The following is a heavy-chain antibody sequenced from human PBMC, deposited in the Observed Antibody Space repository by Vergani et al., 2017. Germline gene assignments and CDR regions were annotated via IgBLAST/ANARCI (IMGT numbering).Heavy chain of an antibody. Sequence: EVQLVESGGGLVQPGRSLRLSCAASGFTFDDYAMHWVRQAPGKGLEWVSGISWNSGSIGYADSVKGRFTISRDNAKNSLYLQMNSLRAEDTALYYCAKAIFRYCSSTSCHPLPFDIWGQGTMVTVSS. CDR2: ISWNSGSI. D-gene: IGHD2-2*01. CDR1: GFTFDDYA. V-gene: IGHV3-9*01. J-gene: IGHJ3*02. CDR3: AKAIFRYCSSTSCHPLPFDI.